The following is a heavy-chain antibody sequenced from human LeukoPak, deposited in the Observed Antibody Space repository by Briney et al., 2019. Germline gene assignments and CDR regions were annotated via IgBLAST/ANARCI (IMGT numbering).Heavy chain of an antibody. D-gene: IGHD6-13*01. CDR3: ARGRQQQLGWFDP. CDR2: IYSGGST. CDR1: GFTVSSNY. J-gene: IGHJ5*02. V-gene: IGHV3-53*01. Sequence: GGSLRLSCAASGFTVSSNYMSWVRQAPGKGLEWVSVIYSGGSTYYADSVKGRFTISRDNSKNTLYLQMNSLRAEDTVVYYCARGRQQQLGWFDPWGQGTLVTVSS.